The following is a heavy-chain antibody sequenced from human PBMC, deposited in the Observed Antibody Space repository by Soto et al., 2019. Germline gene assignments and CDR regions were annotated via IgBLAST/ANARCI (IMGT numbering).Heavy chain of an antibody. V-gene: IGHV2-5*02. CDR3: AHFLPYSSGRKTPDAFDI. Sequence: QITLKESGPTLVKPTQTLTLTCTFSGFSLSTSGVGVGWIRQPPGKALEWLALIYWDDDMRYSPSLKSRLTITKAXXKXQVXVTMTNMDPVHTPTSYCAHFLPYSSGRKTPDAFDIWGQGTMVTVSS. J-gene: IGHJ3*02. CDR1: GFSLSTSGVG. D-gene: IGHD6-19*01. CDR2: IYWDDDM.